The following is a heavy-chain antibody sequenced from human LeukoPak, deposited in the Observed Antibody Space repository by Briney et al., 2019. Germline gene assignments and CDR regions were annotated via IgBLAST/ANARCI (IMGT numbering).Heavy chain of an antibody. CDR3: AKGYGESHFDS. J-gene: IGHJ4*02. CDR2: IRFDGSNQ. CDR1: GFTFRSYG. Sequence: GGSLRLSCSASGFTFRSYGMHWVRQAPGKGLEWVAFIRFDGSNQYYADSVKGRFTISRDNSNNTLSLQMNTLRGDGTAVYFCAKGYGESHFDSWGQGTLVTVSS. V-gene: IGHV3-30*02. D-gene: IGHD5-18*01.